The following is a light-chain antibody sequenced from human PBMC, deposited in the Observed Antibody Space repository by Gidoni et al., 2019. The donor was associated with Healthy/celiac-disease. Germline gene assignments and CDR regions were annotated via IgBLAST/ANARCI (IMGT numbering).Light chain of an antibody. CDR1: QSVSSSY. J-gene: IGKJ5*01. V-gene: IGKV3-20*01. CDR3: QQYGSSPSIT. CDR2: GAS. Sequence: DIVLPQSPGTLSLSPGERATLSCRASQSVSSSYLAWYQQKPGQAPRLLIYGASSRATGIPDRFSGSGAGTDLTLTISRLEPEDFAVYYCQQYGSSPSITFGQGTRLEIK.